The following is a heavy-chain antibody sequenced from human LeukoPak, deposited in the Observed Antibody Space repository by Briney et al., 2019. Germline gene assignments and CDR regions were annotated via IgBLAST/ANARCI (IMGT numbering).Heavy chain of an antibody. J-gene: IGHJ4*02. Sequence: SQTLSLTCTVSGGSISSGGYYRTWIRQYPGKGLEWTGYIYNSGTTYYNPSLQSRVTISGDTSKNQFSLKLSSVTAADTAVYYCARTAGWSFGFDYWGQGTLVTVSS. D-gene: IGHD1-26*01. CDR1: GGSISSGGYY. CDR2: IYNSGTT. V-gene: IGHV4-31*03. CDR3: ARTAGWSFGFDY.